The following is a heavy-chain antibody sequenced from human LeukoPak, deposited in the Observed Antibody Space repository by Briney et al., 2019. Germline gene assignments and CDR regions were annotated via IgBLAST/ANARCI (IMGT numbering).Heavy chain of an antibody. J-gene: IGHJ4*02. CDR2: IYYSGST. D-gene: IGHD4/OR15-4a*01. V-gene: IGHV4-59*01. Sequence: PSETLSLTCTVSGGSISSYYWSWIRQPPRKGLEWIGYIYYSGSTNYNPSLKSRVTISVDTSKNQFSLQLSSVTAADTAVYYCARVRTIYYFDYWGQGTLVTVSS. CDR3: ARVRTIYYFDY. CDR1: GGSISSYY.